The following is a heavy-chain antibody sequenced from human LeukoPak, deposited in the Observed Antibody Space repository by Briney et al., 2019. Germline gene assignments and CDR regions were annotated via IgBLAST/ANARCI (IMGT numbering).Heavy chain of an antibody. D-gene: IGHD2-21*02. CDR1: GYTLTSYD. CDR3: ARGAITYCGGDCYLYYYYYMDV. Sequence: ASVKVSCKASGYTLTSYDINWVRQATGQGLEWMGWMNPNSGNTGYAQKFQGRVTMTRNTSISTAYMELSSLRSEDTAVYYCARGAITYCGGDCYLYYYYYMDVWGKGTTVTISS. V-gene: IGHV1-8*01. J-gene: IGHJ6*03. CDR2: MNPNSGNT.